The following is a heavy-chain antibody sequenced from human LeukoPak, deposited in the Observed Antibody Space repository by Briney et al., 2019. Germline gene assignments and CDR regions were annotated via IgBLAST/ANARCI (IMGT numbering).Heavy chain of an antibody. V-gene: IGHV3-23*01. CDR1: GFTFSSYG. Sequence: PGGSLRLSCAASGFTFSSYGMSWVRQAPGKGLEGVSGISGSGGSTYYADSVKGRFTISRDTSKNALYLQMNSLRVEDTAVYYCAKVGQNYDILTYYFDHWGQGTLVTVSS. CDR2: ISGSGGST. J-gene: IGHJ4*02. CDR3: AKVGQNYDILTYYFDH. D-gene: IGHD3-9*01.